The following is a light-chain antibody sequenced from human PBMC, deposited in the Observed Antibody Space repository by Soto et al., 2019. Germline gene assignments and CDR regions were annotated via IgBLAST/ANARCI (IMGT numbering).Light chain of an antibody. CDR1: QGIRND. Sequence: AIQMTQSPSSLSASVGDRVTITCRASQGIRNDLDWFQQKPGKAPKLLIYAASNLQSGVPARFSGSGSGIDFTLTISSLQPEDFATYYCLQKYFYPSTFGPGTKVDIK. CDR2: AAS. V-gene: IGKV1-6*01. J-gene: IGKJ3*01. CDR3: LQKYFYPST.